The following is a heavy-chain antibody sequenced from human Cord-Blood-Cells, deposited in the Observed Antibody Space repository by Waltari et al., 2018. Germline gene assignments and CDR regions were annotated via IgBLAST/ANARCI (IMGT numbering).Heavy chain of an antibody. J-gene: IGHJ6*02. CDR3: ARGYCSGGSCYDYYYYGMDV. CDR2: INHSGST. D-gene: IGHD2-15*01. V-gene: IGHV4-34*01. Sequence: QVQLQQWGAGLLKPSETLSLTCAVYGGSFSGYYWSWIRQPPGTGLGWIGEINHSGSTNYNPSLKSRVTISVDTSKNQFSLKLSSVTAADTAVYYCARGYCSGGSCYDYYYYGMDVWGQGTTVTVSS. CDR1: GGSFSGYY.